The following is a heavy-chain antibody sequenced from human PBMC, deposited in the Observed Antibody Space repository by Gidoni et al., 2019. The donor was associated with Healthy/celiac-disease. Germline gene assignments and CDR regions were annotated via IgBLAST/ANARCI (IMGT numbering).Heavy chain of an antibody. V-gene: IGHV3-43D*03. J-gene: IGHJ4*02. CDR1: GFTFDDYA. D-gene: IGHD1-26*01. CDR3: AKDGNSGSFFDY. CDR2: ISWDGGST. Sequence: EVQLVESGGVVVPPGGSLRLSSAASGFTFDDYAMHWVRQAPGKGLEWVSRISWDGGSTYYADSVKVRFTISRDNSKNSLYLQMNSLRAEDTALYYCAKDGNSGSFFDYWGQGTLVTVSS.